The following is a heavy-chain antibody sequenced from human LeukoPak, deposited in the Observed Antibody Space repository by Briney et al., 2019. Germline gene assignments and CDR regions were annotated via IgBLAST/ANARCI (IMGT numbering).Heavy chain of an antibody. CDR3: ARDLAAAGYFDY. D-gene: IGHD6-13*01. J-gene: IGHJ4*02. CDR1: GGSFSGYY. CDR2: INHSGST. V-gene: IGHV4-34*01. Sequence: PSETLSLTCAVYGGSFSGYYWNWIRQPPGKGLEWIGEINHSGSTNYNPSLKSRVTISVDTSRNQFSLKLSSVTAADTAVYYCARDLAAAGYFDYWGQGTLVTVSS.